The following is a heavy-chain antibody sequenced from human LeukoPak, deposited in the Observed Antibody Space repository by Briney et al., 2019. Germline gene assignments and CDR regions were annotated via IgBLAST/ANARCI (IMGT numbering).Heavy chain of an antibody. CDR3: ARDGANYYYYGMDV. D-gene: IGHD4/OR15-4a*01. J-gene: IGHJ6*02. CDR1: GGSISSSSYY. CDR2: IHYSGST. Sequence: SETLSLTCTVSGGSISSSSYYWGWIRQPPGKGLEWIGSIHYSGSTYNNPSLNSRVTISVDMSKNQLSLKLSSVTAADTAVYYCARDGANYYYYGMDVWGQGTTVTVSS. V-gene: IGHV4-39*02.